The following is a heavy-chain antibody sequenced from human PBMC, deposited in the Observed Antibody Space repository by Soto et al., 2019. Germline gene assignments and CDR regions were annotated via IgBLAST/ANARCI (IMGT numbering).Heavy chain of an antibody. CDR3: GRGGSNACQVAFDI. CDR1: GGSFSTYY. CDR2: INHSGSN. D-gene: IGHD1-26*01. V-gene: IGHV4-34*01. J-gene: IGHJ3*02. Sequence: QLQQWGAGLLKPSETLSLTCVVSGGSFSTYYYNWIRQSPGKGLEWIGEINHSGSNNYSPSLKSRVTMSLDTSKNQFSLKLTSVTAADTAVYYCGRGGSNACQVAFDIWCQGTMVTVAS.